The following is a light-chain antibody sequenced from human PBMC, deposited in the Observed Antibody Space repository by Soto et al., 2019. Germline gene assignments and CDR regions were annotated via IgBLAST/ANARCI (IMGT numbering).Light chain of an antibody. J-gene: IGLJ3*02. CDR3: AAWDGSLSAVV. Sequence: QSVLTQSPSASGTPGQTVTISCSGSRSNIGTYTVNWYQHLPGTAPTLLIYLNTQRPSGVPDRFSGSKSGTSASLAISGLQSEDEADYYCAAWDGSLSAVVFGGGTTLTVL. CDR1: RSNIGTYT. CDR2: LNT. V-gene: IGLV1-44*01.